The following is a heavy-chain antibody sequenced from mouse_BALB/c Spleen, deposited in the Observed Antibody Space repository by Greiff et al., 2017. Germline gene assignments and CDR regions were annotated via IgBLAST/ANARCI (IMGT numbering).Heavy chain of an antibody. CDR2: IDPETGGT. Sequence: QVQLKQSGAELVRPGASVTLSCKASGYTFTDYEMHWVKQTPVHGLEWIGAIDPETGGTAYNQKFKGKATLTADKSSSTAYMELRSLTSEDSAVYYCTGNYAMDYWGQGTSVTVSA. D-gene: IGHD1-1*02. CDR3: TGNYAMDY. V-gene: IGHV1-15*01. CDR1: GYTFTDYE. J-gene: IGHJ4*01.